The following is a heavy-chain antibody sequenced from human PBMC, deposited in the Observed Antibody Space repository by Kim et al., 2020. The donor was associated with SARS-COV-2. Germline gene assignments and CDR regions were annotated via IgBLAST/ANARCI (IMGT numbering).Heavy chain of an antibody. D-gene: IGHD4-17*01. Sequence: GGSTYYADYGKGRFTISRDNSKNPLYLQRNSLRAEDTAVYYCAKYDGDSHWGQGTLVTVSS. CDR2: GGST. V-gene: IGHV3-23*01. CDR3: AKYDGDSH. J-gene: IGHJ4*02.